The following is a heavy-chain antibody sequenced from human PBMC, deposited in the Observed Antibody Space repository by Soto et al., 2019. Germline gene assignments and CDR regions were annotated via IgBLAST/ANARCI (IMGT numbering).Heavy chain of an antibody. Sequence: SETLSLTCTVSGCSISSYYWSWIRQPPGKGLEWIGYIYYSGSTNYNPSLKSRVTISVDTSKNQFSLKLSSVTAADTAVYYCAGRVGAPDYYYYYYGMDVWGQGTTVTVSS. CDR1: GCSISSYY. CDR2: IYYSGST. D-gene: IGHD1-26*01. V-gene: IGHV4-59*01. CDR3: AGRVGAPDYYYYYYGMDV. J-gene: IGHJ6*02.